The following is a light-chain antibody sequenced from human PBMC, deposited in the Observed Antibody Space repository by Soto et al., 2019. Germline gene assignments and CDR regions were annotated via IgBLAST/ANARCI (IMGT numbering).Light chain of an antibody. CDR2: EVS. Sequence: QSALTQPASVSGSPGQSITISCTGTSSDVGRYNYVSWYQHHPGKAPKLMIYEVSNRPSGVSNRFSGSKSGNTASLTISGLQAEDEADYYCSSHASSIPLVFGTGTKVTVL. CDR1: SSDVGRYNY. V-gene: IGLV2-14*01. CDR3: SSHASSIPLV. J-gene: IGLJ1*01.